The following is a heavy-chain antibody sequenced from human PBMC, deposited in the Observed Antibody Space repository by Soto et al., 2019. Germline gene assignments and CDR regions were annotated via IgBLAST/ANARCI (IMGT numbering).Heavy chain of an antibody. CDR1: GFTFSNHA. V-gene: IGHV3-23*01. Sequence: ESGGGLVQPGGSLRLSCAASGFTFSNHAMSWVRQAPGQGLEWVSAISGNGISTYYADSVRGRFTISRDNSKNTLYLQMNRLRADDTAVYYCARDAIAMVRGTNNWFDPWGQGTLVTVST. CDR2: ISGNGIST. D-gene: IGHD3-10*01. CDR3: ARDAIAMVRGTNNWFDP. J-gene: IGHJ5*02.